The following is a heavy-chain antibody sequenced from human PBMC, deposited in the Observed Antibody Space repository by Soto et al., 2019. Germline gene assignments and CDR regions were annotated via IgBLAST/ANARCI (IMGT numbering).Heavy chain of an antibody. D-gene: IGHD3-22*01. CDR3: AKGMHYYNSSGYRLFDY. V-gene: IGHV3-23*01. J-gene: IGHJ4*02. Sequence: PVGSLRLSCAASGFTFRNYAMNWVRQAPGKGLEWVSGNSVSGGSTYYADSVKGRFTVSRDNSKNTVFLQMNSLRAEDTAVYFCAKGMHYYNSSGYRLFDYWGQGTVVTI. CDR1: GFTFRNYA. CDR2: NSVSGGST.